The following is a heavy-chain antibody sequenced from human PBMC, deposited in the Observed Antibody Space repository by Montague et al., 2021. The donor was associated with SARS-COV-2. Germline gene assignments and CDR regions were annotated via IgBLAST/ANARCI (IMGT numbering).Heavy chain of an antibody. D-gene: IGHD7-27*01. CDR1: GFTFSGYI. J-gene: IGHJ4*02. Sequence: SLRLSCAASGFTFSGYIMHWVRQAPGKGLEWVAVISNDATIQYYADSVKGRFTISRDNSKDTLFLQMNSLRPEDTAVYYCAKGQGPPNWGPVEYWGQGTLVTVSS. CDR2: ISNDATIQ. V-gene: IGHV3-30*18. CDR3: AKGQGPPNWGPVEY.